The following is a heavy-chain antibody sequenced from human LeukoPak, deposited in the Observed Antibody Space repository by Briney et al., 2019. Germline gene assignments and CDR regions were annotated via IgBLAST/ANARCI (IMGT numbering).Heavy chain of an antibody. CDR3: ARAGYSRGWPTVGDAFDI. CDR1: GYTFTSYG. J-gene: IGHJ3*02. Sequence: ASVKVSCKASGYTFTSYGISWVRQAPGQGLEWMGWISAYNGNTNYAQKLQGRVTMTTDTSTSTAYMELRSLRSDDTAVYYCARAGYSRGWPTVGDAFDIWGQGTMVTVSS. CDR2: ISAYNGNT. V-gene: IGHV1-18*01. D-gene: IGHD6-19*01.